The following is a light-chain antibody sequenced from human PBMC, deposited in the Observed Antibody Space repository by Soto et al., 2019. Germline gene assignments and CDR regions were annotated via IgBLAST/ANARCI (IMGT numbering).Light chain of an antibody. V-gene: IGLV2-14*03. Sequence: QSVLTQPASVSGSPGQSITISCTGTTSDVGDYNYVSWYQQHPGKAPKIMIYDVSNRPSGFSNRFSGSKSGNTASLTISGLQAEDEADYYCSSYTSSSTLVFGGGTKLTVL. CDR3: SSYTSSSTLV. CDR2: DVS. J-gene: IGLJ2*01. CDR1: TSDVGDYNY.